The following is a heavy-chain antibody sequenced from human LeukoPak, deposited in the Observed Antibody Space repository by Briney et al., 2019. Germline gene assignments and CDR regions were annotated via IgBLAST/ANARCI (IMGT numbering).Heavy chain of an antibody. CDR2: IYYSGYT. V-gene: IGHV4-59*01. Sequence: PSETLSLTCTVSGGSISSYYWSWIRQPPGKGLEWIGYIYYSGYTNYNPSLKSRVTISVDTSKNQFSLKLSSVTAADTAVYYCARTTMVRGTYDMDGWGKGTSATTS. CDR3: ARTTMVRGTYDMDG. CDR1: GGSISSYY. D-gene: IGHD3-10*01. J-gene: IGHJ6*03.